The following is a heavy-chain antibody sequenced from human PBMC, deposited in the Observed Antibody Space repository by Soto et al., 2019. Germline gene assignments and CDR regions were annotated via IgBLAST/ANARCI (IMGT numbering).Heavy chain of an antibody. CDR1: GGTFSSYA. Sequence: QVQLVQSGAEVKKPGSSVKVSCKASGGTFSSYAISWVRQAPGQGLEWMGGIIPIFGTANYAKKFQGRVTITADESTSTAYMELSSLRSEDTAVYYCARVGRFRPNYYYYGMDVWGQGTTVTVSS. V-gene: IGHV1-69*12. CDR3: ARVGRFRPNYYYYGMDV. J-gene: IGHJ6*01. D-gene: IGHD3-3*01. CDR2: IIPIFGTA.